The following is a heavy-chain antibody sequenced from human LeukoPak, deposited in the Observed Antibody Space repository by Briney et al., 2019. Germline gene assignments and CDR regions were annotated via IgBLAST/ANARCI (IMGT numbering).Heavy chain of an antibody. CDR3: ARDRYPLGSYAPPFDY. D-gene: IGHD3-16*01. CDR2: TNSASRDI. CDR1: GFALSTYP. V-gene: IGHV3-21*01. J-gene: IGHJ4*02. Sequence: GGSLRLSCAASGFALSTYPMNWVRDAPGKGLEWISCTNSASRDIYDADSVWGRFTISRGNAKNSLYLQMNSLRAEDTGVYYCARDRYPLGSYAPPFDYWGQGILVTVSS.